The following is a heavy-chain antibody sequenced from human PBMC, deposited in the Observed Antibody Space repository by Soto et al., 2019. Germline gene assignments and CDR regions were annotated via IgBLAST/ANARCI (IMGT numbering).Heavy chain of an antibody. CDR3: ARDNYDFWSGSTYGMDV. D-gene: IGHD3-3*01. J-gene: IGHJ6*02. Sequence: SETLSLTCTVSGGSISSYYWSWIRQPPGKGLEWIGYIYYSGSTNYNPSLKSRVTISVDTSKNQFSLKLSSVTAADTVVYYCARDNYDFWSGSTYGMDVWGQGTTVTVSS. CDR2: IYYSGST. CDR1: GGSISSYY. V-gene: IGHV4-59*01.